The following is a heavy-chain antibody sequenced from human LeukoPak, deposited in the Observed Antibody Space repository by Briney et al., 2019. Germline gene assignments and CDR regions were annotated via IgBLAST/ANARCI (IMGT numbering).Heavy chain of an antibody. CDR3: ARDVHYDSSGFPDY. Sequence: GGSLRLSCAASGFTFSSYGMHWVRQAPGKGLEWVAVIWYDGSNNYYADSVEGRFTISRDNSKNTLYLQMNSLRAEDTAVYYCARDVHYDSSGFPDYWGQGTLVTVSS. CDR2: IWYDGSNN. J-gene: IGHJ4*02. CDR1: GFTFSSYG. V-gene: IGHV3-33*01. D-gene: IGHD3-22*01.